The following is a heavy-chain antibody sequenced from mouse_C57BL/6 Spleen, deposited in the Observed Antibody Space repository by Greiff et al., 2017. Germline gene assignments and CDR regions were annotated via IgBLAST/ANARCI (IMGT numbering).Heavy chain of an antibody. J-gene: IGHJ3*01. D-gene: IGHD1-1*01. CDR3: ARGGDYYGSREGFAY. V-gene: IGHV1-81*01. CDR1: GYTFTSYG. Sequence: QVQLQQSGAELARPGASVKLSCKASGYTFTSYGISWVKQRTGQGLEWIGEIYPRSGNTYYNEKFKGKATLTADKSSSTAYMELRSLTSADSAVYFCARGGDYYGSREGFAYWGQGTLVTVSA. CDR2: IYPRSGNT.